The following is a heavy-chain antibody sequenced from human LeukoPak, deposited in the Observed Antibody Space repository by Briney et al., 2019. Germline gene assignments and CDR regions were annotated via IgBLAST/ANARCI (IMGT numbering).Heavy chain of an antibody. CDR1: GGSISSGDYY. CDR2: IYYSGST. D-gene: IGHD2-2*01. CDR3: AREYCSSSCYFDY. J-gene: IGHJ4*02. V-gene: IGHV4-61*08. Sequence: SETLSLTCTVSGGSISSGDYYWSWIRQPPGKGLEWIGYIYYSGSTNYNPSLKSRLTISVDTSKNQFSLKLSSVTAADTAVYYCAREYCSSSCYFDYWGQGTLVTVSS.